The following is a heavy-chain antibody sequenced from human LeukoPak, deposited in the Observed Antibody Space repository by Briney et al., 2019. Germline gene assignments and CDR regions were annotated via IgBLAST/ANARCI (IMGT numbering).Heavy chain of an antibody. CDR3: ARGKYQLRYYFDY. V-gene: IGHV4-59*07. CDR1: AGSISSYY. CDR2: IYYRGST. J-gene: IGHJ4*02. D-gene: IGHD2-2*01. Sequence: PSDTLSLTCTGSAGSISSYYWSWIRQPPGKGLKRIGYIYYRGSTNSNPCLTSRVTISVDTSKNQFSLKLSAVTAADTAVYYCARGKYQLRYYFDYWGQGTLVTVSS.